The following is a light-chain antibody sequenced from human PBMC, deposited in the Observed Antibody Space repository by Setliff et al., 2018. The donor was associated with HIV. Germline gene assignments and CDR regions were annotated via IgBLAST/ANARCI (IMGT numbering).Light chain of an antibody. Sequence: VLTQPASVSGSPGQSITISCTGTSSDVGGHNYVSWYQHHPGKAPKVMIYEVSNRPSGVSNRFSGSKSGNTATLTISGLQAEDEADYYCSSYTNSVPRVFGTGTKVTVL. CDR3: SSYTNSVPRV. CDR2: EVS. CDR1: SSDVGGHNY. V-gene: IGLV2-14*01. J-gene: IGLJ1*01.